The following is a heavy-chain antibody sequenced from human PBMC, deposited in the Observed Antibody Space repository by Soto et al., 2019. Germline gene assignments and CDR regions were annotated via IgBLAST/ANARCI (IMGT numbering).Heavy chain of an antibody. CDR2: IYYSGFT. CDR3: ARSVFP. V-gene: IGHV4-59*06. CDR1: GDSIISCY. J-gene: IGHJ5*02. Sequence: SETLSLTCTVSGDSIISCYWSWIRQPPGKGLEWIGYIYYSGFTYYNPSLKSRVTISVDTSKNQFSLKLSSVTAADTAVYYCARSVFPWGQGTLVTVSS.